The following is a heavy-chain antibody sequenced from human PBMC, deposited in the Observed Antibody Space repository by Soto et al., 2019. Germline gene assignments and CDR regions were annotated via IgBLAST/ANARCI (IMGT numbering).Heavy chain of an antibody. CDR3: ARRSSGWYEDY. D-gene: IGHD6-19*01. CDR1: GGSISSSSYY. CDR2: IYYSGST. Sequence: QLQLQESGPGLVKPSETLSLTCTVSGGSISSSSYYWGWIRQPPGKGLEWIGSIYYSGSTYYNPSLKSRVTISVDTSKNQFSLKLSSVTAADTAVYYCARRSSGWYEDYWGQGTLVTVSS. J-gene: IGHJ4*02. V-gene: IGHV4-39*01.